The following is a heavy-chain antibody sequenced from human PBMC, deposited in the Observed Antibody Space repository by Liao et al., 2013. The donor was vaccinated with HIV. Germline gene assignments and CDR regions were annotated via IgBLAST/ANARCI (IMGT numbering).Heavy chain of an antibody. CDR1: SGSLNSEVRY. Sequence: QLQMQESGPGLVKPSETLSLICSVSSGSLNSEVRYWGWLRQSPGEGLQWIGYISYRDRTYYHPSLESRALISLDRSMDQFSLQLTSMTAADTAMYFCAAGRRTLFGVLQSPFDSWGRGLVVLVSS. D-gene: IGHD1-7*01. J-gene: IGHJ4*01. CDR3: AAGRRTLFGVLQSPFDS. CDR2: ISYRDRT. V-gene: IGHV4-61*05.